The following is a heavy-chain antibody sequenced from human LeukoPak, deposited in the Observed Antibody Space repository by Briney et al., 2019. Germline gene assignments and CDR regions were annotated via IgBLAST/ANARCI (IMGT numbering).Heavy chain of an antibody. CDR1: GGSFSGYY. CDR2: INHSGST. J-gene: IGHJ6*04. D-gene: IGHD2-8*02. Sequence: SETLSLTCAVYGGSFSGYYWSWIRQPPGKGLEWIGEINHSGSTNYNPSLKSRVTISVDTSKNQFSLKLSSVTAADTAVYHCARGTSGARYYYYGMDVWGKGTTVTVSS. V-gene: IGHV4-34*01. CDR3: ARGTSGARYYYYGMDV.